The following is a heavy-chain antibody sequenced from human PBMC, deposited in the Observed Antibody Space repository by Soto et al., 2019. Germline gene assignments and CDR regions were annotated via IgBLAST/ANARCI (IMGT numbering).Heavy chain of an antibody. D-gene: IGHD6-6*01. CDR2: IIPIFGTA. J-gene: IGHJ6*02. V-gene: IGHV1-69*13. Sequence: SVKVSCKASGGTFSSYAISWVRQAPGQGLEWMGGIIPIFGTANYAQKFQGRVTITADESTSTAYMELSSLRSEDTAVYYCAREYSSSTRDYYYGMDVWGQGTTVTVSS. CDR3: AREYSSSTRDYYYGMDV. CDR1: GGTFSSYA.